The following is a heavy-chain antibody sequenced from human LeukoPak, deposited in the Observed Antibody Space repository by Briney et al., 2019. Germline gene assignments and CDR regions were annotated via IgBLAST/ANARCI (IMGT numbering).Heavy chain of an antibody. J-gene: IGHJ4*02. D-gene: IGHD2/OR15-2a*01. CDR2: ISSSDSTI. CDR3: ARDWFHAIDY. Sequence: GGSLRLSCAASGFTFSSYEMHWVRQPPGKGLEWVSYISSSDSTIYYADSVKGRFTISRDNAKNTLYLQMNSLRDEDTAVYYCARDWFHAIDYWGQGILVTVSS. CDR1: GFTFSSYE. V-gene: IGHV3-48*03.